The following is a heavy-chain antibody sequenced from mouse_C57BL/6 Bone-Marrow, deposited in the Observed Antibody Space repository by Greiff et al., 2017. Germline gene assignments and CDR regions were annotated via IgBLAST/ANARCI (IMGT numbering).Heavy chain of an antibody. CDR1: GYTFASYG. V-gene: IGHV1-81*01. D-gene: IGHD1-2*01. CDR3: ARYGDYYGRG. J-gene: IGHJ2*01. CDR2: IYPRSGNT. Sequence: QVQLQQSGAELARPGASVKLSCKASGYTFASYGISWVKQRTGQGLEWIGVIYPRSGNTYYNEKFKGKATLTADKSSSTAYMELRSLTSEDSAVYFCARYGDYYGRGWGQGTTLTVSS.